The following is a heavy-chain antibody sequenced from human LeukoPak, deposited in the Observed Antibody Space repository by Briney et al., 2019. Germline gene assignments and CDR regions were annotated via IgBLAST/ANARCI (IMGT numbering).Heavy chain of an antibody. Sequence: ASVKVSCKASGYTFTSYGISWVRQAPGQGLEWMGWISAYNGNTNYAQKLQGRVTMTTDTSTSTAYMELKSLRSDDTAVYYCARGSITIFGVVNLEDALDIWGQGTMVTVSS. J-gene: IGHJ3*02. CDR1: GYTFTSYG. CDR2: ISAYNGNT. V-gene: IGHV1-18*01. D-gene: IGHD3-3*01. CDR3: ARGSITIFGVVNLEDALDI.